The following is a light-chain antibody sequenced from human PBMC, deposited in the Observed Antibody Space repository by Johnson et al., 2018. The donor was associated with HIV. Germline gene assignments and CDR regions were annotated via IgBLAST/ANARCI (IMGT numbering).Light chain of an antibody. Sequence: QSVLTQPPSVSAAPGQKVTISCSGISSNIGNNYVSWYQQVPGTAPKLLIYEHNKRPSGIPDRFSGSKSGPSATLGIAGLQTGDEADYSCGTGDNSLSTGGVFGTGTKVTFL. CDR3: GTGDNSLSTGGV. V-gene: IGLV1-51*02. CDR1: SSNIGNNY. CDR2: EHN. J-gene: IGLJ1*01.